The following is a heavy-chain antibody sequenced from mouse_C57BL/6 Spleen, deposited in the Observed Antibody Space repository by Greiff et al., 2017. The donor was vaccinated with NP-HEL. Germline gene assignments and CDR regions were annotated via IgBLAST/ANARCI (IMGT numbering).Heavy chain of an antibody. CDR2: IWRGGST. CDR3: AKNYYDYYYFDY. D-gene: IGHD2-4*01. J-gene: IGHJ2*01. V-gene: IGHV2-5*01. CDR1: GFSFTSYG. Sequence: VQLQESGPGLVQPSQSLSITCTVSGFSFTSYGVPWVRQSPGKGLEWLGVIWRGGSTDYNAAFMSRLSTTKDNSKSQVFFKMNSLQADDTAIYYCAKNYYDYYYFDYWGQGTTLTVSS.